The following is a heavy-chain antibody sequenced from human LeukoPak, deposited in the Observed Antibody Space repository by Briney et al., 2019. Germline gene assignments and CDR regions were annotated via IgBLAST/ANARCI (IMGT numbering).Heavy chain of an antibody. Sequence: PGGSLRLSCEVSGFAFSSYVMSWVRQAPGNGLEWVSAIDSNGVTTNYADSVKGRFTISRDNSKNTLYLQLSSLRVEDTAVYYCAKDSGRPTMDLDYWGQGTLVTVSS. CDR3: AKDSGRPTMDLDY. CDR1: GFAFSSYV. J-gene: IGHJ4*02. D-gene: IGHD3-10*01. CDR2: IDSNGVTT. V-gene: IGHV3-23*01.